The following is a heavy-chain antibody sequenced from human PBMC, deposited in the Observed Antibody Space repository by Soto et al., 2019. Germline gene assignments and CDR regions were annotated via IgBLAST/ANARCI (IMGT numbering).Heavy chain of an antibody. D-gene: IGHD3-22*01. V-gene: IGHV6-1*01. CDR3: ARTYYFDSSGLNDAFDI. CDR1: GDSVSSNSAA. Sequence: SQTLSLTCAISGDSVSSNSAAWNWFRQSPSRGLEWLGRTYYRSKWYSDYALSVKSRISINPDTSKNQFSLQLNSVTPEDTAIYYCARTYYFDSSGLNDAFDIWGQGTMVTVSS. J-gene: IGHJ3*02. CDR2: TYYRSKWYS.